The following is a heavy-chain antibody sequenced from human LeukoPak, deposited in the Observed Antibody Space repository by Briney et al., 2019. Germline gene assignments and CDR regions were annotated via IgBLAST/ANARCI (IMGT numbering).Heavy chain of an antibody. Sequence: GGSLRLSCAASGLTFSSYSMNWVRQAPGKGLEWVSSISSSSSYVYYADSVKGRFTISRDNAKNSLYLQMNSLRAEDTAVYYCARDPDYDSLFDYWGQGTLVTVSS. CDR3: ARDPDYDSLFDY. CDR1: GLTFSSYS. D-gene: IGHD3-22*01. CDR2: ISSSSSYV. V-gene: IGHV3-21*01. J-gene: IGHJ4*02.